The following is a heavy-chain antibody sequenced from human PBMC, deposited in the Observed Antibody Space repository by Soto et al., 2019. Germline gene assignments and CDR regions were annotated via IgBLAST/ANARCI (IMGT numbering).Heavy chain of an antibody. Sequence: SETLSLTCTVSGGSISSSSYYWGWIRQPPGKGLEWIGYIYYSGSTYYNPSLKSRVTISVDTSKNQFSLKLSSVTAADTAVYYCAVLLRYFDHDNWFDPWGQGTLVTVSS. CDR3: AVLLRYFDHDNWFDP. J-gene: IGHJ5*02. D-gene: IGHD3-9*01. CDR2: IYYSGST. CDR1: GGSISSSSYY. V-gene: IGHV4-39*01.